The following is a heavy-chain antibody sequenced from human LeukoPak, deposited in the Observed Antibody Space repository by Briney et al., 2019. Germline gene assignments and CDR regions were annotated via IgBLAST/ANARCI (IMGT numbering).Heavy chain of an antibody. Sequence: GASVTVSCKASGGTFSSYTISWVRQAPGQGREWMGGIIPILGIANYAQKFQGRVTITADKSTSTAYMELSSLRSEDTAVYYCANDGMDVWGQGTTVTVSS. CDR1: GGTFSSYT. V-gene: IGHV1-69*02. CDR2: IIPILGIA. CDR3: ANDGMDV. J-gene: IGHJ6*02.